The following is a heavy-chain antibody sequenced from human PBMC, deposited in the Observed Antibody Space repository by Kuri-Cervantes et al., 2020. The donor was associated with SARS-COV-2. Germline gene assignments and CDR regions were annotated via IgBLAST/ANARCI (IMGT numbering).Heavy chain of an antibody. V-gene: IGHV1-18*01. Sequence: ASVKVSCKASGYTFTSYGISWVRQAPGQGLEWMGWISAYNGNTNYAQKLQGRVTMTTDTSTSTDYMELRSQRSDDTAVYYCARVFSRLWGSGRYFDLWGRGTLVTVSS. J-gene: IGHJ2*01. CDR3: ARVFSRLWGSGRYFDL. CDR2: ISAYNGNT. D-gene: IGHD4/OR15-4a*01. CDR1: GYTFTSYG.